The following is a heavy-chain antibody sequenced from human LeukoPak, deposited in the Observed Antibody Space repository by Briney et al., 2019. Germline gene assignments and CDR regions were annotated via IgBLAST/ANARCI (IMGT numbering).Heavy chain of an antibody. J-gene: IGHJ5*02. V-gene: IGHV3-23*01. D-gene: IGHD6-13*01. Sequence: GGSLRLSCAGSGFPFSSHGMNWVRQAPGKGLEWVSGISPGGGPTYYADSVRGRFSISRDNSKNTLYLQMNSLRAEDAAVYYCAKAAVAAAWDWFDPWGQGTLVTVSS. CDR1: GFPFSSHG. CDR2: ISPGGGPT. CDR3: AKAAVAAAWDWFDP.